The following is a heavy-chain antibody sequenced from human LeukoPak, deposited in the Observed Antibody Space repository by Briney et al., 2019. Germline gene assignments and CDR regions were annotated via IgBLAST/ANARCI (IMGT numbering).Heavy chain of an antibody. CDR3: ARARGYSGYEADYYGMDV. CDR1: GGSISSYY. Sequence: SETLSLTCTVSGGSISSYYWSWIRHPAGEGLEWIGRIYTSGSTNYSPPLKSRVTMSVDTSKNQFSLKLSSVTAADTAVYYCARARGYSGYEADYYGMDVWGQGTTVTVSS. V-gene: IGHV4-4*07. J-gene: IGHJ6*02. D-gene: IGHD5-12*01. CDR2: IYTSGST.